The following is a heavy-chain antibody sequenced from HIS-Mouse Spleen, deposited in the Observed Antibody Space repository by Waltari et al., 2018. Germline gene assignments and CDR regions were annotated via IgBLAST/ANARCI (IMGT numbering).Heavy chain of an antibody. CDR1: GGSISSSSYY. CDR2: IYYSGRT. J-gene: IGHJ4*02. CDR3: ARDREIAARPGEFDY. Sequence: QLQLQESGPGLVKPSETLSLTCTVSGGSISSSSYYWGWIRQPPGKGLEWIGSIYYSGRTYYNPSLKSRGTISVDTSKNQFSLKLSSVTAADTAVYYCARDREIAARPGEFDYWGQGTLVTVSS. V-gene: IGHV4-39*07. D-gene: IGHD6-6*01.